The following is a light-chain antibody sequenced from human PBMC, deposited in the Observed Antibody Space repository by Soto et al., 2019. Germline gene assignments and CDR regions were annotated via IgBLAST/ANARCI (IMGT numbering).Light chain of an antibody. Sequence: EIVLTQSACTLSWSPGERATLSCRASQSVSSSFLAWYQHKPGQAPRLIIYGASSRATGIPDRFSGSGSGADFTLTINRVEPEDFAVYFCQQYAGSPRTFGQGTRWIS. V-gene: IGKV3-20*01. CDR2: GAS. CDR1: QSVSSSF. J-gene: IGKJ1*01. CDR3: QQYAGSPRT.